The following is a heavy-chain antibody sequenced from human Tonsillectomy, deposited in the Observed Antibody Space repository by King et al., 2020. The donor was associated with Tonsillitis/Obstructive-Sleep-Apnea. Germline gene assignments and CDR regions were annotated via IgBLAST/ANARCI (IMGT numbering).Heavy chain of an antibody. V-gene: IGHV3-23*04. J-gene: IGHJ4*02. Sequence: VQLVESGGGLVQPGGSLRLSCAASRFTFSNYAMNWVRQAPGKGLEWVSAIIGSGGNTFYADSVKGRFTISRDNSKNTLYLQMNSLRAEDTAVYYCAKDRTTVTPFGYWGQGTLVTVSS. CDR1: RFTFSNYA. D-gene: IGHD4-17*01. CDR2: IIGSGGNT. CDR3: AKDRTTVTPFGY.